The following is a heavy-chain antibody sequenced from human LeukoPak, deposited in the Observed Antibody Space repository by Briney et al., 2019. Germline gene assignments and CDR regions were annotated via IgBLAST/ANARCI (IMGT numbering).Heavy chain of an antibody. J-gene: IGHJ4*02. V-gene: IGHV1-18*01. CDR3: ARGLEYSSSSSVFEY. CDR2: ISAYNGNT. CDR1: GYTFTSYG. D-gene: IGHD6-6*01. Sequence: GASVKVSCKASGYTFTSYGISWVRQAPGQGLEWMGWISAYNGNTNYAQKLQGRVTMTTDTSTSTAYMELRSLRSEDTAVYYCARGLEYSSSSSVFEYWGQGTLVTVSS.